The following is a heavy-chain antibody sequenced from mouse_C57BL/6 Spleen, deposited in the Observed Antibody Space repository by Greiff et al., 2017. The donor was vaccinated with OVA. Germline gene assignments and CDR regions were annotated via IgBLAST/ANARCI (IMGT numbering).Heavy chain of an antibody. CDR3: ARYPLRATGAMDY. Sequence: QVQLQQSGAELAKPGASVKLSCKASGYTFTSYWMHWVKQRPGQGLEWIGYINPSSGYTKSNQKFKDKATLTADKAASTAYMQLSSLTYEDSADYDVARYPLRATGAMDYWGQGTSVTVSS. CDR2: INPSSGYT. D-gene: IGHD3-1*01. CDR1: GYTFTSYW. J-gene: IGHJ4*01. V-gene: IGHV1-7*01.